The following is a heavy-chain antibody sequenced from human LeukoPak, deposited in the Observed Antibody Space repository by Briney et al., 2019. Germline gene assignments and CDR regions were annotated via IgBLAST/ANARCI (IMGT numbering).Heavy chain of an antibody. Sequence: GGSLRLSCAASGFSFSSYRMTWVRQAPGKGLEWVANMNQDGSEKNYVDSVKGRFTISRDNAENSLYLQMNSLRVEDTAVYNCARDRDSSSWWDHWGQGTLVTVSS. CDR2: MNQDGSEK. CDR3: ARDRDSSSWWDH. D-gene: IGHD6-13*01. J-gene: IGHJ5*02. V-gene: IGHV3-7*01. CDR1: GFSFSSYR.